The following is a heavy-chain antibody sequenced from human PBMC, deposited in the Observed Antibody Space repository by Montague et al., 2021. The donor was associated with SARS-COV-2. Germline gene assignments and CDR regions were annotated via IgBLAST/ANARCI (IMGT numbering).Heavy chain of an antibody. D-gene: IGHD3-3*01. J-gene: IGHJ4*02. Sequence: SETLSLTCTVSGYSISSYYCRCLIRQPPKKVLWCIGSFYSRGSTXYNPPRKRLFTISDDSTKNQFSLKIRSMTAANTAVYYCARDVRYYGFESGRAQTSPDFWGQGTLVTVSS. V-gene: IGHV4-38-2*02. CDR2: FYSRGST. CDR1: GYSISSYYC. CDR3: ARDVRYYGFESGRAQTSPDF.